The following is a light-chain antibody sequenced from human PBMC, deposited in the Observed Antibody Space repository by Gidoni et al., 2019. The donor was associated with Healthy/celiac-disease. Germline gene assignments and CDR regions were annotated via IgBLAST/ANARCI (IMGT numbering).Light chain of an antibody. CDR1: QSVSSN. Sequence: EIVMTQSPATLSVSPGERATLSCRASQSVSSNLAWYQQKPGQAPRLLIYGASTRATGIPARFSGSGSGKEFTLTHSSLQSEDFAVYYCQQDNNWPPGGTFGQGTKVEIK. CDR3: QQDNNWPPGGT. V-gene: IGKV3-15*01. CDR2: GAS. J-gene: IGKJ1*01.